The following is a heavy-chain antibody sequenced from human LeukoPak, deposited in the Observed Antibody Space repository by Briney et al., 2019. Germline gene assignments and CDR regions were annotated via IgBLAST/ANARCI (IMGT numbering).Heavy chain of an antibody. CDR3: ARGPFGGSSLGAFDI. Sequence: GGSLRLSCAASGFTFSSYSMNWVRQAPGKGLEWVSSISSSSSYIYYADSMKGRFTISRDNAKNSLYLQMNNLRAEDTAIYYCARGPFGGSSLGAFDIWGQGTMVTVSS. J-gene: IGHJ3*02. CDR2: ISSSSSYI. CDR1: GFTFSSYS. V-gene: IGHV3-21*01. D-gene: IGHD1-26*01.